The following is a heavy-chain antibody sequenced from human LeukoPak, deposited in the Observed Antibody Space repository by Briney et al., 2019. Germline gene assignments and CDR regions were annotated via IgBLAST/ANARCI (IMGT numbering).Heavy chain of an antibody. J-gene: IGHJ4*02. Sequence: PGGSLRLSCAASGFTFDDYGMSWVRQAPGKGLEWVSGINWNGGSTGYADSVKGRFTISRDNAKNSLYLQMNSLRAEDTAVYYCAKAVSPYYDSSGYYDYWGQGTLVTVSS. D-gene: IGHD3-22*01. CDR1: GFTFDDYG. CDR3: AKAVSPYYDSSGYYDY. CDR2: INWNGGST. V-gene: IGHV3-20*04.